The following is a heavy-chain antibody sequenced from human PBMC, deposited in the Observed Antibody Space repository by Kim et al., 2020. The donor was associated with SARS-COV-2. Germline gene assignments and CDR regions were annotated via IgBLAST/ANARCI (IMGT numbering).Heavy chain of an antibody. J-gene: IGHJ4*02. Sequence: GGSLRLSCAASGFTFSSYSMNWVRQAPGKGLEWVSYISSSSSTIYYADSVKGRFTISRDNAKNSLYLQMNSLRDEDTAVYYCARDGRTEVIVVVVAAFSIDWWGQGTLVTVSS. CDR3: ARDGRTEVIVVVVAAFSIDW. V-gene: IGHV3-48*02. CDR1: GFTFSSYS. CDR2: ISSSSSTI. D-gene: IGHD2-15*01.